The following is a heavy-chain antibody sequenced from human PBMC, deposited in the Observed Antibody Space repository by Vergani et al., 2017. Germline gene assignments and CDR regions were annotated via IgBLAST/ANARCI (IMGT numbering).Heavy chain of an antibody. V-gene: IGHV5-51*03. CDR3: ARPSRTNYYYYGMDV. CDR1: GYSFTSYW. Sequence: EVQLVQSGAEVKKPGESLKISCKGSGYSFTSYWIGWVRQMPGKGLEWMGIIYPGASDTRSSPSFQGQVTISADKSISTAYLQGSSLKASDTAMYYCARPSRTNYYYYGMDVWGQGTTVTVSS. D-gene: IGHD1-7*01. CDR2: IYPGASDT. J-gene: IGHJ6*02.